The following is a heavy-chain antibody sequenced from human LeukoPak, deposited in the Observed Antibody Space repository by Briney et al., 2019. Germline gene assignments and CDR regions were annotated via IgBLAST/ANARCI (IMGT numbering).Heavy chain of an antibody. J-gene: IGHJ6*02. V-gene: IGHV3-30*18. CDR3: TKYSSSSNYYYGLDV. D-gene: IGHD6-13*01. CDR2: ISNDGSNK. Sequence: GGSLRLPCAASGFTFSNYGMHWVRQAPGKGLEWVAIISNDGSNKYYADSVKGRFTISRDNSKNTLYLQMNSLRAEDTAVYYCTKYSSSSNYYYGLDVWGQGTTVTVSS. CDR1: GFTFSNYG.